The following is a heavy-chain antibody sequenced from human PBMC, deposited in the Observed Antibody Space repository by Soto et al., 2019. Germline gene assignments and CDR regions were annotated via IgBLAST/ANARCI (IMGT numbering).Heavy chain of an antibody. J-gene: IGHJ6*02. Sequence: GGSLRLSCAASGFTFDDYTMHWVRQAPGKGLEWVSLISWDGGSTYYADSVKGRFTISRDNSKNSLYLQMNSLRTEDTALYYCAKETYSGYYYYYYGMDVWGQGTTVTSP. CDR3: AKETYSGYYYYYYGMDV. CDR2: ISWDGGST. CDR1: GFTFDDYT. V-gene: IGHV3-43*01. D-gene: IGHD5-12*01.